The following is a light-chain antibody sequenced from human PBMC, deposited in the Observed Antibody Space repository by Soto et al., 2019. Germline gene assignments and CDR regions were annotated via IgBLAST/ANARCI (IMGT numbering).Light chain of an antibody. V-gene: IGLV1-51*01. CDR3: AAWDSSLGAYV. J-gene: IGLJ1*01. CDR2: DND. Sequence: QSVLTQPPSVSGAPGQRVTISCTGSSSNIGAGYDVHWYQQLPGTAPKLLIYDNDKRPSGIPDRFSGSKSGTSATLGITGLQTGDEADYYCAAWDSSLGAYVFGTGTKVTVL. CDR1: SSNIGAGYD.